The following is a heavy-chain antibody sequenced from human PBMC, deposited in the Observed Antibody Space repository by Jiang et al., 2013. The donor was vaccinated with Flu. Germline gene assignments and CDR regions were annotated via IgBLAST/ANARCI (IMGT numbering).Heavy chain of an antibody. J-gene: IGHJ4*02. CDR2: IYPGDSDT. CDR3: ARGTYDSSGYYLALFDY. V-gene: IGHV5-51*01. CDR1: GYSFTSYW. D-gene: IGHD3-22*01. Sequence: SLKISCKGSGYSFTSYWIGWVRQMPGKGLEWMGIIYPGDSDTRYSPSFQGQVTISADKSISTAYLQWSSLKASDTAMYYCARGTYDSSGYYLALFDYWGQGTLVTVSS.